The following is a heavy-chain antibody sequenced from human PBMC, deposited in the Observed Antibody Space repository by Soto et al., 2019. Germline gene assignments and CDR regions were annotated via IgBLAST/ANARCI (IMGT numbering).Heavy chain of an antibody. CDR1: GGTFSSYA. CDR3: ARGRYSSSWYGGLN. V-gene: IGHV1-69*12. J-gene: IGHJ4*02. Sequence: QVQLVQSGAEVKKPGSSVKVSCKASGGTFSSYAISWVRQAPGQGLEWVGGIIPIFGTANYAQKFQGRVTITADESTSTAYRELSSLRSEDTAVDYCARGRYSSSWYGGLNWGQGTLVTVSS. D-gene: IGHD6-13*01. CDR2: IIPIFGTA.